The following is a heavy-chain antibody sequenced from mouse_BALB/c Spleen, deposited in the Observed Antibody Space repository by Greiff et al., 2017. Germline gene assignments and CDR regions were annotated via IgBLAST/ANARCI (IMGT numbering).Heavy chain of an antibody. V-gene: IGHV6-6*02. Sequence: EVQRVESGGGLVQPGGSMKLSCVASGFTFSNYWMNWVRQSPEKGLEWVAEIRLKSNNYATHYAESVKGRFTISRDDSKSSVYLQMNNLRAEDTGIYYCTRGAFAYWGQGTLVTVSA. CDR2: IRLKSNNYAT. CDR3: TRGAFAY. CDR1: GFTFSNYW. J-gene: IGHJ3*01.